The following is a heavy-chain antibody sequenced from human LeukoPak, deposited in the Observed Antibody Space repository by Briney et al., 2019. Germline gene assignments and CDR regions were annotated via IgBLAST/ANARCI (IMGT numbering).Heavy chain of an antibody. V-gene: IGHV4-59*01. Sequence: PSETLSLTCTVSGGSISSYYWSWIRQPPGKGLEWIGYIYYSGSTNYNPSLKSRVTISVDTSKNQFSLKLSSVTAADTAVYYCASLIDYGDYVYAVDIWGQWTTVTVSS. CDR1: GGSISSYY. J-gene: IGHJ3*02. CDR2: IYYSGST. CDR3: ASLIDYGDYVYAVDI. D-gene: IGHD4-17*01.